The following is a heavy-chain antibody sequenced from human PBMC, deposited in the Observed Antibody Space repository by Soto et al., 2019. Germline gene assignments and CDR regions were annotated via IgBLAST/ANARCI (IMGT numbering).Heavy chain of an antibody. Sequence: ASVKVSCKASGYTFTNYGFSWVRQAPGQGLEWMGWISGYNGNTGYAQKFQGRVTMTRNTSISTAYMELSSLRSEDTAVYYCAREYSSGWSKDWGQGTLVTVSS. V-gene: IGHV1-8*01. CDR1: GYTFTNYG. CDR2: ISGYNGNT. CDR3: AREYSSGWSKD. J-gene: IGHJ4*02. D-gene: IGHD6-19*01.